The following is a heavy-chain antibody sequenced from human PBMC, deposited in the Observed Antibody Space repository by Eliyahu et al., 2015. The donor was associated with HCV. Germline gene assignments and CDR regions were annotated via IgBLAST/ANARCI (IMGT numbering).Heavy chain of an antibody. J-gene: IGHJ4*02. CDR2: IYYGGRT. CDR1: GGSISNSRYL. Sequence: QVQLQESGPGQVKPSQTLSLTCTVFGGSISNSRYLWSWIRQRPGKGLEWIGNIYYGGRTNHNPSLLSRVTMSVDTSKNQFSLSLSAVTAADTAVYYCARVTSSTIGHCFDYWGQGTLLTVSS. D-gene: IGHD5/OR15-5a*01. V-gene: IGHV4-31*03. CDR3: ARVTSSTIGHCFDY.